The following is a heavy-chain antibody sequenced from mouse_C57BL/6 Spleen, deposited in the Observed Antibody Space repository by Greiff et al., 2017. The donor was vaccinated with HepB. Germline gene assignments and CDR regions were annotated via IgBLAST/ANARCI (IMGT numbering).Heavy chain of an antibody. J-gene: IGHJ2*01. CDR3: ARIRRGNYGFFDY. Sequence: EVKLVESGGGLVKPGGSLKLSCAASGFTFSDYGMHWVRQAPEKGLEWVAYISSGSSTIYYTDTVKGRFTISSDNDKNTLFLQMTSLRSEDTAMYYGARIRRGNYGFFDYWGQGTTLTVSS. D-gene: IGHD2-1*01. CDR2: ISSGSSTI. V-gene: IGHV5-17*01. CDR1: GFTFSDYG.